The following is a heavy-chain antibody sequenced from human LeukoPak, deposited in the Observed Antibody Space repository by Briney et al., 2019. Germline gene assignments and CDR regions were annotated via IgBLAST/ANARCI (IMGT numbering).Heavy chain of an antibody. CDR3: ARDLDDILTGYYPYYYYGMDV. CDR2: ISYDGSNK. V-gene: IGHV3-30*03. CDR1: GFTFSSYG. Sequence: GGSLRLSCAASGFTFSSYGMHWVRQAPGKGLEWVAVISYDGSNKYYADSVKGRFTISRDNSKNTLYLQMNSLRAEDTAVYYCARDLDDILTGYYPYYYYGMDVWGQGTTVTVSS. J-gene: IGHJ6*02. D-gene: IGHD3-9*01.